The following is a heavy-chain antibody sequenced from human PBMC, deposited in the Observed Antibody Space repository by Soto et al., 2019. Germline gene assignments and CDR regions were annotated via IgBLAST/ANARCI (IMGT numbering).Heavy chain of an antibody. J-gene: IGHJ2*01. CDR3: ASQHCGGSCYPYWYFDL. V-gene: IGHV4-59*08. CDR2: IYYSGST. D-gene: IGHD2-15*01. CDR1: GGSISNYY. Sequence: QVQLQESGPGLVKPSETLSLTCTVSGGSISNYYWSWIRQHPGKGLEWIGYIYYSGSTNYNPSLKSRVTISVHTSKNQFSLKLNSVTAADTAVYYCASQHCGGSCYPYWYFDLWGRCTLVTVSS.